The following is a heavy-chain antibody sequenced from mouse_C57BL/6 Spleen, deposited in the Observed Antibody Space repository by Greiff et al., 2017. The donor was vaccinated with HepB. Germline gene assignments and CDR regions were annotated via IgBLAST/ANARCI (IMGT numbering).Heavy chain of an antibody. CDR1: GFNIKDYY. D-gene: IGHD2-1*01. CDR2: IDPEDGDT. J-gene: IGHJ4*01. CDR3: TTYGNSYYAMDY. V-gene: IGHV14-1*01. Sequence: VQLQQSGAELVRPGASVKLSCTASGFNIKDYYMHWVKQRPEQGLEWIGRIDPEDGDTEYAPKFQGKATMNADTSSNTAYLQLSSLTYEDTAVYYCTTYGNSYYAMDYWGEGTSVTVSS.